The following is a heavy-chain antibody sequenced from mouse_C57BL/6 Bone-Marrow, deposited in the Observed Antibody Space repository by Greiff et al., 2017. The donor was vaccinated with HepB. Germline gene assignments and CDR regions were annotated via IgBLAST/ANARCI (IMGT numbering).Heavy chain of an antibody. Sequence: EVMLVESGGGLVKPGGSLKLSCAASGFTFSSYAMSWVRQTPEKRLEWVATISDGGSYTYYPDNVKGRFTISRDNAKNNLYLQMSHLKSEDTAMYYCARDGLRNYWGQGTTLTVSS. CDR2: ISDGGSYT. V-gene: IGHV5-4*01. CDR1: GFTFSSYA. D-gene: IGHD2-2*01. CDR3: ARDGLRNY. J-gene: IGHJ2*01.